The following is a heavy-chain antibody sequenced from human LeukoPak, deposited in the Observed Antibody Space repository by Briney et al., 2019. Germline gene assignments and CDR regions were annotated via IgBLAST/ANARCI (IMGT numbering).Heavy chain of an antibody. CDR1: GYTFTSYY. D-gene: IGHD3-22*01. Sequence: ASVKVSCKASGYTFTSYYMHWVRQAPGQGLEWMGWISAYNGNTNYAQKLQGRVTMTTDTSTSTAYMELRSLRSDDTAVYYCARDAGIYDSSGYYPRDYWGQGTLVTVSS. J-gene: IGHJ4*02. V-gene: IGHV1-18*04. CDR3: ARDAGIYDSSGYYPRDY. CDR2: ISAYNGNT.